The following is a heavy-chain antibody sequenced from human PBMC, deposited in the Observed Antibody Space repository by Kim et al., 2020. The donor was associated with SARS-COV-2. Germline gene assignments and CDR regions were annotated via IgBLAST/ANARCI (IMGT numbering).Heavy chain of an antibody. D-gene: IGHD3-10*01. J-gene: IGHJ3*02. CDR3: AKVRFGELLGAFDI. Sequence: AASVKGRFTISRDNSKNTLYLQMNSLRAEDTAVYYCAKVRFGELLGAFDIWGQGTMVIVSS. V-gene: IGHV3-23*01.